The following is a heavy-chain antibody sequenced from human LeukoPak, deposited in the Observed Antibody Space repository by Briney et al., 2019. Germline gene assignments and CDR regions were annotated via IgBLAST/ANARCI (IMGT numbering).Heavy chain of an antibody. CDR3: AREIFGSGSYPDF. D-gene: IGHD3-10*01. CDR2: WHDGSHK. CDR1: GFSFDTYA. J-gene: IGHJ4*02. Sequence: GRSLRLSCAASGFSFDTYAMHWVRQAPGRGLEWVALWHDGSHKFYSNSVRGQFTISRDNSKNTVYLQMNNLRPDDTAVYYCAREIFGSGSYPDFWGQGTLVTVSS. V-gene: IGHV3-33*01.